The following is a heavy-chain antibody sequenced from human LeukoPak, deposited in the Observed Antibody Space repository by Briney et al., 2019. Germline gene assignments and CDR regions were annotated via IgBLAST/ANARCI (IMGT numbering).Heavy chain of an antibody. CDR2: MNPNSGNT. J-gene: IGHJ4*02. CDR1: GYTFTSYD. V-gene: IGHV1-8*01. D-gene: IGHD1-26*01. Sequence: ASVKVSCKASGYTFTSYDINWVRQATGLGLEWMGWMNPNSGNTGYAQKFQGRVTMTRNTSISTAYMELSSLRSEDTAVYYCARAPDYSGSYLDYWGQGTLVTVSS. CDR3: ARAPDYSGSYLDY.